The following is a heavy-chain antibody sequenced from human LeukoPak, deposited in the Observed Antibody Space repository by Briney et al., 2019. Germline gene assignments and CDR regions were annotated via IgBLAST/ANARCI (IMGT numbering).Heavy chain of an antibody. Sequence: ASVKVSCKASGYTFTTYGISWVRQAPGQGLEWMGWISGFNDETNYAQKFQGRVTMTTDTSTRAAYMELRSLTSDDTAVYYCTRGSFGWDFDYWGQGTLVTVSS. D-gene: IGHD3-10*01. J-gene: IGHJ4*02. CDR3: TRGSFGWDFDY. CDR1: GYTFTTYG. CDR2: ISGFNDET. V-gene: IGHV1-18*01.